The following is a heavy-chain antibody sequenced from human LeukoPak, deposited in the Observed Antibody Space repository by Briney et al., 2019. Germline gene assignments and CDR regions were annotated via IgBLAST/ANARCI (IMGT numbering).Heavy chain of an antibody. CDR3: ARDPSRIAAAGT. V-gene: IGHV1-69*04. CDR1: GGTFSSYA. Sequence: SVKVSCKASGGTFSSYAISWVRQAPGQGLEWMGRIIPILGIANYAQKFQGRVTITADKSTNTAYMELSRLRSEDTAVYYFARDPSRIAAAGTWGQGTLGTDSS. CDR2: IIPILGIA. D-gene: IGHD6-13*01. J-gene: IGHJ4*02.